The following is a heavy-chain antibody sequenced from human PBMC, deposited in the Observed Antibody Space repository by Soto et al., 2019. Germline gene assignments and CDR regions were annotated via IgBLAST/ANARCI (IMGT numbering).Heavy chain of an antibody. CDR2: IFYTGST. V-gene: IGHV4-39*01. Sequence: SETLSLTCTVSGGSLNISGYYWGWLRQPPGKGLEWIGSIFYTGSTYYNPSVKSRVSMSVDTSKNQFSLKLSSVTAADTAVYYCARRGLNAPFAPLGQRTLLP. CDR1: GGSLNISGYY. CDR3: ARRGLNAPFAP. J-gene: IGHJ5*02.